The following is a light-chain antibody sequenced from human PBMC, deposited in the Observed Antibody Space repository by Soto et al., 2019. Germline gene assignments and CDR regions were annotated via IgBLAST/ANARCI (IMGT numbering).Light chain of an antibody. V-gene: IGKV1-5*01. CDR1: QSIRNW. Sequence: DIQMTQFPSTLSASVGDRVTITCRASQSIRNWLAWYQQKVGKAPKLLIYDASCLASGVPSRFSGSGSGTEFTLTISSLQPDDFATYYCQHYNGYFGQGTKLEIK. CDR2: DAS. CDR3: QHYNGY. J-gene: IGKJ2*01.